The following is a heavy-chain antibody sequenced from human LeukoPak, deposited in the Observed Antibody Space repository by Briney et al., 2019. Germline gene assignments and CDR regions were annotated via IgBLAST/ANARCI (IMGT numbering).Heavy chain of an antibody. CDR1: GGSISSYY. D-gene: IGHD6-19*01. J-gene: IGHJ6*03. CDR2: IYTSGST. CDR3: ARTVSSGWTSYYMDV. V-gene: IGHV4-4*07. Sequence: SETLSLTCTVSGGSISSYYWSWIRQPAGKGLEWIGRIYTSGSTNYNPSLKSRVTISVDTSKNQFSLKLSSVTAADTAVYYCARTVSSGWTSYYMDVWGKGTTVTVSS.